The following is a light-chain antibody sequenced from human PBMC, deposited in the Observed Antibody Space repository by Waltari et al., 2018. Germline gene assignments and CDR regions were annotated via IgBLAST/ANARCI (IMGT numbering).Light chain of an antibody. V-gene: IGLV4-69*01. Sequence: QLVLTQSPSASASLGASVKLTCTLSSGHSSNVIAWLQQQPEKGPRYLMKVNSEGSHNKGDGIPDRFSGSSAGAERYLTISSLRSEDEADYYCQTGGHGTWVFGGGTKLTVL. CDR2: VNSEGSH. J-gene: IGLJ3*02. CDR1: SGHSSNV. CDR3: QTGGHGTWV.